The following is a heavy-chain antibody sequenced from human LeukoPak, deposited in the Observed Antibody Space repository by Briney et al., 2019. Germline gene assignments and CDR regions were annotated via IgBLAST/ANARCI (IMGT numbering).Heavy chain of an antibody. Sequence: SETLSLTCAVYGGSFSGYYWSWIRQPPGKGLEWIGEINHSGSTNYNPSLKSRVTISVDTSKNQFFLKLSSVTAADTAVYYCARRGYGSGSYYQGAWGQGTLVTVSS. J-gene: IGHJ5*02. D-gene: IGHD3-10*01. CDR1: GGSFSGYY. CDR2: INHSGST. CDR3: ARRGYGSGSYYQGA. V-gene: IGHV4-34*01.